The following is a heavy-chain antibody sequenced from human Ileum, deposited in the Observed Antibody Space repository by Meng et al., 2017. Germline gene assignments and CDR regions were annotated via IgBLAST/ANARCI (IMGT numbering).Heavy chain of an antibody. J-gene: IGHJ4*02. CDR3: SLFYYYDPLLNDF. Sequence: QVQLVQSGAEVKKPGASVRVSCKASGYTFTDYYLHWVRQAPGQGLAWLGLFPPPPGGSTSSHKFPPLLPLPPPPSLPPSSLSLLPLLSDATAVSSFSLFYYYDPLLNDFFGQGNLVTVSS. CDR1: GYTFTDYY. D-gene: IGHD3-22*01. V-gene: IGHV1-2*06. CDR2: FPPPPGGS.